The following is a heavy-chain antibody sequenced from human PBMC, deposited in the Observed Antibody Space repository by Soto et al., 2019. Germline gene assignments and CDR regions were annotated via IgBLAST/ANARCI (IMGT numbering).Heavy chain of an antibody. CDR1: GGSFSGYY. V-gene: IGHV4-34*01. CDR3: ARARGRITGTTFFDGGDLNWFDP. D-gene: IGHD1-7*01. Sequence: SETLSLTCAVYGGSFSGYYWSWIRQPPGKGLEWIGEINHSGSTNYNPSLKSRVTISVDTSKNQFSLKLSSVTAADTAVYYCARARGRITGTTFFDGGDLNWFDPWGQGTLVTVSS. J-gene: IGHJ5*02. CDR2: INHSGST.